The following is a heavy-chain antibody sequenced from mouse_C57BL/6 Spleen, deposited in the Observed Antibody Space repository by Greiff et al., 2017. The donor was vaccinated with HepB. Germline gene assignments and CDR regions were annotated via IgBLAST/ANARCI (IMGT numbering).Heavy chain of an antibody. D-gene: IGHD1-1*01. CDR1: GYTFTDYE. CDR2: IDPETGGT. Sequence: LVESGAELVRPGASVTLSCKASGYTFTDYEMHWVKQTPVHGLEWIGAIDPETGGTAYNQKFKGKAILTADKSSSTAYMELRSLTSEDSAVYYCTRLDYYGSSYGYFDVWGTGTTVTVSS. CDR3: TRLDYYGSSYGYFDV. J-gene: IGHJ1*03. V-gene: IGHV1-15*01.